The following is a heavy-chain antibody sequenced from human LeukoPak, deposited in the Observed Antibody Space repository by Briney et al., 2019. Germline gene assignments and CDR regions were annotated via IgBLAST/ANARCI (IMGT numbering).Heavy chain of an antibody. J-gene: IGHJ6*03. CDR3: ARDKLDTAMVSYYYYYMDV. CDR1: GFTFSSYS. D-gene: IGHD5-18*01. V-gene: IGHV3-21*01. Sequence: NPGGSLRLSCAASGFTFSSYSTNWVRQAPGKGLEWVSSISSSSSYIYYADSVKGRFTISRDNAKNSLYLQMNSLRAEDTAVYYCARDKLDTAMVSYYYYYMDVWGKGTTVTISS. CDR2: ISSSSSYI.